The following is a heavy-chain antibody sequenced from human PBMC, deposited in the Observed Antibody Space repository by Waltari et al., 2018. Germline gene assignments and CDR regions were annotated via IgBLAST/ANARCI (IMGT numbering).Heavy chain of an antibody. CDR2: IYNSGTT. V-gene: IGHV4-39*07. CDR3: ARASTAIFGVVITGYNI. D-gene: IGHD3-3*01. Sequence: QLQESGPGLVKPSETVSLTCSVSGDSFMKNNYHWGRIRQPPGKGLEWIGSIYNSGTTYYNPSLKSRVTISLDASRNQFSLRLSSVTAADTAVYYCARASTAIFGVVITGYNIWGQGTVVTVSS. CDR1: GDSFMKNNYH. J-gene: IGHJ3*01.